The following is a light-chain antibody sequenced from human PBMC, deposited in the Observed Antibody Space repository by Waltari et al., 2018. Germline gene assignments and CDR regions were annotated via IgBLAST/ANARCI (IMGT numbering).Light chain of an antibody. CDR3: QQFYSFPYT. CDR1: QSVFSSFNYKNS. Sequence: DIVMTQSPDSLAVSLGERATINCKSSQSVFSSFNYKNSLAWYQQKPGHAPKLLIYWASTRDSGVPDRFSGSGSETDFTLTITALQAEDVALYYCQQFYSFPYTFGQGTKLEVK. V-gene: IGKV4-1*01. CDR2: WAS. J-gene: IGKJ2*01.